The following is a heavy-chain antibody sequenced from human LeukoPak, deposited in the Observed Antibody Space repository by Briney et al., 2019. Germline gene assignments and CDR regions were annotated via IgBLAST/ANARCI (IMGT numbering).Heavy chain of an antibody. CDR2: INSDGTT. CDR1: GFTFSSYW. Sequence: GGSLRLSCAASGFTFSSYWMHWVRQVPGKGLVWVSRINSDGTTSYADSVKGRFTISRNNAKNTLYLQMSNLRVEDTAVYYCARDGSLPDYWGQGTLVTVSS. CDR3: ARDGSLPDY. V-gene: IGHV3-74*01. J-gene: IGHJ4*02.